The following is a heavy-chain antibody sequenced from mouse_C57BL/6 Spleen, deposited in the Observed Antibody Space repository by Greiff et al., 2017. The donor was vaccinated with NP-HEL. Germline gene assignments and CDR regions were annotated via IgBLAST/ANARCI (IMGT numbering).Heavy chain of an antibody. Sequence: QVQLQQPGAELVKPGASVKLSCKASGYTFTSYWMHWVKQRPGRGLEWIGRIDPNSGGTKYNEKFKSQATLTVDKPSSAAYMQISSLTSEDSAVYYCARAGNGSYAMDYWGQGTSVTVSS. V-gene: IGHV1-72*01. CDR1: GYTFTSYW. J-gene: IGHJ4*01. CDR3: ARAGNGSYAMDY. CDR2: IDPNSGGT.